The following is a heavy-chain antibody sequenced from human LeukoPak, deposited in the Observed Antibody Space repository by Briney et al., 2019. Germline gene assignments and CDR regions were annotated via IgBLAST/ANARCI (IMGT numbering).Heavy chain of an antibody. D-gene: IGHD1-26*01. Sequence: SETLSLTCTVSGGSISSSPYYWGWIRQPPGKGLEWIGSIYYSGDTYYSPSLKSRVSISVDTSNSHFSLEVTSVTAADTAVYYCARHDGYYPFDYWGQGTLVTVSS. CDR2: IYYSGDT. J-gene: IGHJ4*02. CDR1: GGSISSSPYY. CDR3: ARHDGYYPFDY. V-gene: IGHV4-39*02.